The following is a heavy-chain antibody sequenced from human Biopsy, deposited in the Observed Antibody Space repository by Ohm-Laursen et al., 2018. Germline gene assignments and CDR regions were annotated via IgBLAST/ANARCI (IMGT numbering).Heavy chain of an antibody. V-gene: IGHV4-59*01. CDR3: ARDRGYYSDRTVPGYFDL. Sequence: SETLSLTCTVSGDSISSYYWSWIRQPPGKGLQWIGYVYYTGSTDYNPSLQSRVTISVGTSKNHFSLRLRSVTPADTVIYYCARDRGYYSDRTVPGYFDLWGRGTLVTVSS. CDR1: GDSISSYY. J-gene: IGHJ2*01. D-gene: IGHD3-22*01. CDR2: VYYTGST.